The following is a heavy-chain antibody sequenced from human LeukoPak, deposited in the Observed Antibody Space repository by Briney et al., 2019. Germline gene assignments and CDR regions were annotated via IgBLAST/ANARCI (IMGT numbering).Heavy chain of an antibody. V-gene: IGHV4-59*12. D-gene: IGHD4-17*01. J-gene: IGHJ4*02. CDR2: IYYSGST. CDR3: ARDHDYGETGFDY. CDR1: GGSISSYY. Sequence: PSETLSLTCTDSGGSISSYYWSWIRQPPGKGLEWIGYIYYSGSTNYNPSLKSRVTMSVDTSKNQFSLKLSSVTAADTAVYYCARDHDYGETGFDYWGQGTLVTVSS.